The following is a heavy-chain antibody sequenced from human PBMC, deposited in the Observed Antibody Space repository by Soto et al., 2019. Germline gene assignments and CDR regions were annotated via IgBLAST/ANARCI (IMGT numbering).Heavy chain of an antibody. Sequence: QVQLVQSGAEVKKPGSSVKVSCKASGSTFSKYAISWVRQAPGQGLEWMGGLIPILGTPKYAQKFQGRVKITADESTTTAYMELSSVTFEDTAVYYCARDSHDYIWGSYRNGMDVWGQGTTVSVSS. CDR2: LIPILGTP. V-gene: IGHV1-69*01. CDR3: ARDSHDYIWGSYRNGMDV. CDR1: GSTFSKYA. J-gene: IGHJ6*02. D-gene: IGHD3-16*02.